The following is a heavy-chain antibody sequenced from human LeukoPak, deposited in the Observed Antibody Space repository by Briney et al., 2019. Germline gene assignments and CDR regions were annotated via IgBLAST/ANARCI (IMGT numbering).Heavy chain of an antibody. V-gene: IGHV3-7*01. J-gene: IGHJ4*02. CDR2: IKPDGSEK. Sequence: GGSLRLSCAASGFAFSDYWMSWVCQAPGKGLEWVAKIKPDGSEKYYVDSVKGRFTISRDKAKNSLYLQMNSLRDEDTAVYYCARGGYSYGHDYWGQGTLVTVSS. CDR1: GFAFSDYW. CDR3: ARGGYSYGHDY. D-gene: IGHD5-18*01.